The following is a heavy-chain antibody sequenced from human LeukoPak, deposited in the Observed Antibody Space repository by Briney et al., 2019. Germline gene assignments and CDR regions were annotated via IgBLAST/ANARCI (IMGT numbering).Heavy chain of an antibody. D-gene: IGHD6-19*01. CDR1: GFTFDDYA. J-gene: IGHJ6*02. CDR3: AKDKVPSWAGTFDGMDV. V-gene: IGHV3-9*01. Sequence: PGRSLRLSCAASGFTFDDYAMHWVRQAPGKGLEWVSGISWNSGSIGYADSVKGRFTISRDNAKNSLYLQMNSLRAEDTALYCCAKDKVPSWAGTFDGMDVWGQGTTVTVSS. CDR2: ISWNSGSI.